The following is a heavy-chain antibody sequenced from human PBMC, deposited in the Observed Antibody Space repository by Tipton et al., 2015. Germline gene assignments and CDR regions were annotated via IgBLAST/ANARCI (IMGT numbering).Heavy chain of an antibody. CDR2: IHSTGNS. J-gene: IGHJ4*02. D-gene: IGHD3-22*01. V-gene: IGHV4-4*09. CDR1: GGSLSRFY. Sequence: TLSLTCTVPGGSLSRFYWSWIRQPPGNGLEWIGYIHSTGNSAYNPSLQSRVTMSVDTPKNQFSLRLSSVTAADTAVYSCARHDSTGFHFEDWGQGTLVTVSS. CDR3: ARHDSTGFHFED.